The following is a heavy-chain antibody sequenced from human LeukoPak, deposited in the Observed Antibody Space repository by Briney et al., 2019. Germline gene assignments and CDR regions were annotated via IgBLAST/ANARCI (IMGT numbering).Heavy chain of an antibody. Sequence: GGSLRLSCAASGFTFSSYAMSWVRQAPGKGLEWVSAISGSGGSTYYADSVKGRFTISGDNSKNTLYLQMNSLRAEDTAVYYCAKDRVLWFGELLYSVHYYGMDVWGQGTTVTVSS. CDR2: ISGSGGST. D-gene: IGHD3-10*01. CDR1: GFTFSSYA. CDR3: AKDRVLWFGELLYSVHYYGMDV. J-gene: IGHJ6*02. V-gene: IGHV3-23*01.